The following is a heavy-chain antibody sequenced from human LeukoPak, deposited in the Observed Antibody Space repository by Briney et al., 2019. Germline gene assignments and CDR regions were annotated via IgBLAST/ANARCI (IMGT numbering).Heavy chain of an antibody. Sequence: ASVKVSCKASGYTFTNYHIAWVRQAPGRGLEWMGWINPYNGNTGYAQKLQDRVTMTTDTSTKTAYMELRSLRSDDTAVYYCARVAVAATWYYDFWGQGTRVTASS. V-gene: IGHV1-18*01. J-gene: IGHJ4*02. CDR2: INPYNGNT. D-gene: IGHD6-19*01. CDR1: GYTFTNYH. CDR3: ARVAVAATWYYDF.